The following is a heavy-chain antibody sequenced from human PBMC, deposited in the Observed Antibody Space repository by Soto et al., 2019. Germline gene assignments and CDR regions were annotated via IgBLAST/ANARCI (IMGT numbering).Heavy chain of an antibody. CDR2: IYTSGST. Sequence: SETLSLTCSVSGTSVSNYYWSWIRQPAGKGLEHIGRIYTSGSTSYNPSLKSRIIISLDTSKNQFSLKLSSVTAADTAVYYCARGGAEGNDYVWGSYRYVPYFDYWGQGTLVTVSS. J-gene: IGHJ4*02. D-gene: IGHD3-16*02. CDR3: ARGGAEGNDYVWGSYRYVPYFDY. V-gene: IGHV4-4*07. CDR1: GTSVSNYY.